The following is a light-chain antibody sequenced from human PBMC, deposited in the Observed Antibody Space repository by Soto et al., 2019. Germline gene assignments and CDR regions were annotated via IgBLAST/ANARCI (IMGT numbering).Light chain of an antibody. V-gene: IGKV2-28*01. CDR2: LGS. Sequence: DVVLTQSPLSLPVTPGEPVSISCGSSQSLLHSNGYNYLDWYLQKPGQSPQLLIYLGSNRASGVPDRFSGSGSGTDFTLKISRVEAEDVGVYYCMQALQTPFTFGPGTKVDIK. J-gene: IGKJ3*01. CDR3: MQALQTPFT. CDR1: QSLLHSNGYNY.